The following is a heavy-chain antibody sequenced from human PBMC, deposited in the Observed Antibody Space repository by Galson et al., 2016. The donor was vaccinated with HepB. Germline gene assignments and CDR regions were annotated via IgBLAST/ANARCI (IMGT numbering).Heavy chain of an antibody. CDR3: ARDRGSAAGFDY. J-gene: IGHJ4*02. CDR1: GGSISNYF. Sequence: TLSLTCTVSGGSISNYFWSWIRQPPGKGLEWIAYIYYSGSTNQNPSLKSRVTISVDTSKNQFSLQLRSVTAADTAVYYCARDRGSAAGFDYWGQGTLVTVSS. D-gene: IGHD6-13*01. CDR2: IYYSGST. V-gene: IGHV4-59*01.